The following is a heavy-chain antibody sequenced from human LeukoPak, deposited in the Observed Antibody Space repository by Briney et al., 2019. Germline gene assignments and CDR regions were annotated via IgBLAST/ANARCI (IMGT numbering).Heavy chain of an antibody. CDR1: GGSTSGRY. J-gene: IGHJ4*02. V-gene: IGHV4-59*11. CDR3: ARLVNYGYSDY. Sequence: PSETLPLTCTVSGGSTSGRYWTWIRQPPGKGLEWIGYIHYDGRTNYNPSFKSRVIISLDTSNNQFSLNLKSVTAADTAAYYCARLVNYGYSDYWGQGTLVTVSS. CDR2: IHYDGRT. D-gene: IGHD3-22*01.